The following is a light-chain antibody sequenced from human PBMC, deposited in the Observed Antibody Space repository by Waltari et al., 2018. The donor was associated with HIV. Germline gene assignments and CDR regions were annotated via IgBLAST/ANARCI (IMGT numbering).Light chain of an antibody. CDR3: HHYSSSPIT. V-gene: IGKV3-20*01. J-gene: IGKJ5*01. Sequence: IVLTQSPGTLSLSPGDRATLSCRASQSVSRNYLAWYEQKYGQAPRLLIYGASSRATGIPDRFSGSGSGTDFTLTISSLEPEDFAVYYCHHYSSSPITFGQGTRLEIK. CDR1: QSVSRNY. CDR2: GAS.